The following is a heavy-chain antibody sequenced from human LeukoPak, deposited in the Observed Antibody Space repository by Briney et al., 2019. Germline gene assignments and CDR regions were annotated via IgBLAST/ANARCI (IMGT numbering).Heavy chain of an antibody. Sequence: ASVKVSCTASGYTFTSYDINWVRQATGQGLEWMGWMNPNSGNTGYAQKFQGRVTMTRNTSISTAYMELSSLRSEDTAVYYCAREGRVYSSSPSNYYYYYGMDVWGQGTTVTVSS. V-gene: IGHV1-8*01. CDR3: AREGRVYSSSPSNYYYYYGMDV. CDR1: GYTFTSYD. CDR2: MNPNSGNT. J-gene: IGHJ6*02. D-gene: IGHD6-13*01.